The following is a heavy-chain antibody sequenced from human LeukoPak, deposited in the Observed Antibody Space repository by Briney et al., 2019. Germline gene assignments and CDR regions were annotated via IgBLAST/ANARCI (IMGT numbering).Heavy chain of an antibody. V-gene: IGHV1-2*02. CDR1: GYTFTGYY. CDR2: INPNSGGT. D-gene: IGHD2-21*01. J-gene: IGHJ4*02. Sequence: ASVKVSCKASGYTFTGYYMHWVRQAPGQGLEWMGWINPNSGGTNYAQKFQGRVTMTRDTSINTAYMELSWLRSDDTAVYYCARSPLWYYFDYWGKGTLVTVSS. CDR3: ARSPLWYYFDY.